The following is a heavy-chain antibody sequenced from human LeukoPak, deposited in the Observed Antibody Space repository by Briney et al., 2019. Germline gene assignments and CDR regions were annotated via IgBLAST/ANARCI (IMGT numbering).Heavy chain of an antibody. J-gene: IGHJ3*02. D-gene: IGHD3-22*01. Sequence: KASETLSLTCTVSGGSISSYYWSWIRQPAGKGLEWIGRIYTSGSTSYNPSLKSRVTMSVDTSKNQFSLKLSSVTAADTAVYYCARDPYYYDSSGYGRDGYAFDIWGQGTMVTVSS. V-gene: IGHV4-4*07. CDR3: ARDPYYYDSSGYGRDGYAFDI. CDR1: GGSISSYY. CDR2: IYTSGST.